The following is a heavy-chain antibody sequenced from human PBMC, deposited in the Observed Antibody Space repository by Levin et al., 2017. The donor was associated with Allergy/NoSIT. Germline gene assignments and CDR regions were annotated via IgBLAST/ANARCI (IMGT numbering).Heavy chain of an antibody. D-gene: IGHD3-22*01. CDR1: GFTVSTNY. Sequence: GGSLRLSCAASGFTVSTNYMTWVRQAPGKGLEWVSLIHVNGATTYANSVRGRFTISRDNSRNTLHLQMNSLRVEDTAVYYCACDSSGSTKDRHFDLWGRGTLVTVSS. J-gene: IGHJ2*01. CDR2: IHVNGAT. V-gene: IGHV3-53*01. CDR3: ACDSSGSTKDRHFDL.